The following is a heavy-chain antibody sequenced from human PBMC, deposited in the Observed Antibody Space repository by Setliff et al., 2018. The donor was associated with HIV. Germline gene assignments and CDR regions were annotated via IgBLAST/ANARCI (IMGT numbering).Heavy chain of an antibody. CDR3: ARRTIGSGRFDP. CDR1: GDSISSGSYY. V-gene: IGHV4-61*09. Sequence: PSETLSLTCTVSGDSISSGSYYWGWIRQPAGKGLEWIGQIHTSGSANYNPSLKSRITISLDTSKNQFSLNLSSVTAADTAVYYCARRTIGSGRFDPWGQGTLVTVSS. J-gene: IGHJ5*02. D-gene: IGHD6-19*01. CDR2: IHTSGSA.